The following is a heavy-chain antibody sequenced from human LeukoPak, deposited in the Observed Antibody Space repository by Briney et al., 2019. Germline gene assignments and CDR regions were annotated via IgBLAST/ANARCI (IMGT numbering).Heavy chain of an antibody. J-gene: IGHJ4*02. CDR2: ISYTGIT. CDR3: ARVKAVVTPWVFDY. Sequence: SETLSLTCTVSGGSISSSSYYWGWIRQPPGKGLAWIGSISYTGITYYNPSLKSRVTISVDTSKNQFSLKLSSVTAADTAVYFCARVKAVVTPWVFDYWGQGSLVTVSS. D-gene: IGHD4-23*01. V-gene: IGHV4-39*07. CDR1: GGSISSSSYY.